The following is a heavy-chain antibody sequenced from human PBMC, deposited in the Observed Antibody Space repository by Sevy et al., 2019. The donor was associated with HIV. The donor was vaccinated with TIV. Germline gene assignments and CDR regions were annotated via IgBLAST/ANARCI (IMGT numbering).Heavy chain of an antibody. Sequence: TLSLNCTVSGYSISSGFYWAWIRQPPGKGLEWIGNTHHAAATSYNPSLQSRVTISVDTSKNQFSLTLTSVTAADTAVYYCARDPLGQTPGPDKDYWGQGTLVTVSS. CDR2: THHAAAT. V-gene: IGHV4-38-2*02. J-gene: IGHJ4*02. CDR1: GYSISSGFY. CDR3: ARDPLGQTPGPDKDY. D-gene: IGHD3-16*01.